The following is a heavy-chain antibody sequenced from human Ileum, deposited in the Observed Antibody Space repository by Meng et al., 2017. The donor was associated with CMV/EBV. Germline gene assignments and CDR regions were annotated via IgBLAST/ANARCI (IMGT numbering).Heavy chain of an antibody. CDR1: AGIFISYT. Sequence: VFCNASAGIFISYTITWVRHATGQGLEWMGTIIPILGIANYARKFQGRVTITADKSTSTAYMELNSLRYEDTAVYYCEKVATDYSSTSCYTYFEYWGQGTLVNVSS. V-gene: IGHV1-69*02. CDR2: IIPILGIA. D-gene: IGHD2-2*02. J-gene: IGHJ4*02. CDR3: EKVATDYSSTSCYTYFEY.